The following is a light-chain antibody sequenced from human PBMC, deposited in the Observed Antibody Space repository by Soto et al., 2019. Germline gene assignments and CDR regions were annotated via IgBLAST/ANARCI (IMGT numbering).Light chain of an antibody. Sequence: IVMTQSPATLSVSPGERVTLSCRASQGIGITLAWYQQKPGQTPRLLIYGASARATGIPARVSGSGSGTELTLTIHSLQAEDSAVDYVQRYSVWPLTFGGGTKVEIK. V-gene: IGKV3-15*01. CDR2: GAS. CDR1: QGIGIT. J-gene: IGKJ4*01. CDR3: QRYSVWPLT.